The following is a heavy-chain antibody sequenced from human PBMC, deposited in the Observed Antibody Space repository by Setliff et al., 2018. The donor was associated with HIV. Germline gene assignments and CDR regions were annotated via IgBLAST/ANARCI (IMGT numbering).Heavy chain of an antibody. V-gene: IGHV4-34*01. D-gene: IGHD1-1*01. CDR1: SESFSGYY. CDR3: ARDSNAPYFQY. Sequence: PSETLSLTCAVYSESFSGYYWNWIRQPPGKGLEWIGEINDSGDTNYNPSLKSRVTLSVKTSKNQFSLKLNSVTAADTAVYYCARDSNAPYFQYWGQGTLVTVSS. CDR2: INDSGDT. J-gene: IGHJ1*01.